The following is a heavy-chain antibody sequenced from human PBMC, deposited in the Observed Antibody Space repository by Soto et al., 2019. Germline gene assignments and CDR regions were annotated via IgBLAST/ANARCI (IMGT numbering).Heavy chain of an antibody. D-gene: IGHD1-26*01. Sequence: QITLKESGPTLVKPTQTLTLTCTFSGFSLSTSGVGVGWIRQPPGKALEWLALIYWDDDKRYSPSLKSRLTITKDTSKNPVVLTMPNMDPVDTATYYCARTAWELLRESWFDPWGQGTLVTVSS. V-gene: IGHV2-5*02. J-gene: IGHJ5*02. CDR1: GFSLSTSGVG. CDR2: IYWDDDK. CDR3: ARTAWELLRESWFDP.